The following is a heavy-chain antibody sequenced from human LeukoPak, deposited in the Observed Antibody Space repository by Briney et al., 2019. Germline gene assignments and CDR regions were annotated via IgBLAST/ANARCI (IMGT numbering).Heavy chain of an antibody. CDR3: AREVAVAGIDWFDP. CDR2: IYYSGST. CDR1: GGSISSGGYY. V-gene: IGHV4-31*03. Sequence: PSETLSLTCTVSGGSISSGGYYWSWIRQHPGKGLEWIGYIYYSGSTYYNPSLKSRVTISVDTSKNQFSLKLSSVTAADTAVYYCAREVAVAGIDWFDPWGQGTLVTVSS. J-gene: IGHJ5*02. D-gene: IGHD6-19*01.